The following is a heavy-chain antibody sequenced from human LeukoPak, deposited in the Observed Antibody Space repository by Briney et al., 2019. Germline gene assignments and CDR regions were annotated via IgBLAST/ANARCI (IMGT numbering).Heavy chain of an antibody. V-gene: IGHV1-69*05. J-gene: IGHJ4*02. Sequence: APVKVSCKASGGTFSSYAISWVRQAPGQGLEWMGRIIPIFGTANYAQKFQGRVTITTDESTSTAYMELSSLRSEDTAVYYCAGSRDGYNLRGLYYFDYWGQGTLVTVSS. D-gene: IGHD5-24*01. CDR2: IIPIFGTA. CDR3: AGSRDGYNLRGLYYFDY. CDR1: GGTFSSYA.